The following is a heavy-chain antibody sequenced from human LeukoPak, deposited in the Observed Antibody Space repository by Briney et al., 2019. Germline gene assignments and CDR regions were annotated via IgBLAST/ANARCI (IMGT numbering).Heavy chain of an antibody. CDR2: ICYSGST. CDR1: GGSISSGDYY. D-gene: IGHD6-13*01. Sequence: SETLSLTCAVSGGSISSGDYYWSWIRQPPGKGLEWIGYICYSGSTYYNPSLKSRVTISVDTSKNQFSLKLSSVTAADTAVYYCARDVGIAAAGPFDYWGQGTLVTVSS. V-gene: IGHV4-30-4*01. J-gene: IGHJ4*02. CDR3: ARDVGIAAAGPFDY.